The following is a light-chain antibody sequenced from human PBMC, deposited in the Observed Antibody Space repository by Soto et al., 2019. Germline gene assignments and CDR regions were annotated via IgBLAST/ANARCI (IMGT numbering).Light chain of an antibody. Sequence: EIVMTQSPATLSVSPGERATVPCRASQSVSNNLAWYQQKAGQAPRLLIYGASTRATGIPARFSGSGSGTEFTLTISSLQSEDFAVYYCQQYNKWPRTFGQGTKVDIK. CDR1: QSVSNN. CDR2: GAS. V-gene: IGKV3-15*01. J-gene: IGKJ1*01. CDR3: QQYNKWPRT.